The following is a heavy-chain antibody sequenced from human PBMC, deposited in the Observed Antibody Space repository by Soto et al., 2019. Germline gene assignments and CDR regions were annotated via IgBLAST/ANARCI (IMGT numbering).Heavy chain of an antibody. V-gene: IGHV4-59*01. CDR1: GGSISSYY. J-gene: IGHJ4*02. CDR3: ARYYSSGWYGLFDY. Sequence: KPSETLSLTCTVSGGSISSYYWSWIRQPPGKGLEWIGYIYYSGSTNYNPSLKSRVTISVDTSKNQFSLKLSSVTAADTAVYYCARYYSSGWYGLFDYWGQGTLVTVSS. CDR2: IYYSGST. D-gene: IGHD6-19*01.